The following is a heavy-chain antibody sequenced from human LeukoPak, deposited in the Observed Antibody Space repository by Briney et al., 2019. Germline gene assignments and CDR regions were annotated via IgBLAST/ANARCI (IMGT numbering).Heavy chain of an antibody. D-gene: IGHD6-19*01. V-gene: IGHV3-30*18. J-gene: IGHJ4*02. CDR3: AKDRGESVAGPEDS. CDR2: LSYDGRHK. Sequence: GGSLRLSCVASGFSFSNSGMHWVRQAPGKGLEWVAVLSYDGRHKYYADSVKGRFTISRDNSQNTLFLQMDSLRLEDSGVYYCAKDRGESVAGPEDSWGQGTLVSVSS. CDR1: GFSFSNSG.